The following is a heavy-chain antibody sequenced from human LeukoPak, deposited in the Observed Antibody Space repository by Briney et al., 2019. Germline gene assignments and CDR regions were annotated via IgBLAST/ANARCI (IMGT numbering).Heavy chain of an antibody. CDR3: ARDVDIVAPYYFDS. CDR1: GYTFTSYG. V-gene: IGHV1-18*01. Sequence: ASVKVSCKASGYTFTSYGISWVRQAPGPGLEGRGWISAYNGNTNYAQKLQGRVTMTTDTSTSTAYMEPRGLRSDDTAVYYCARDVDIVAPYYFDSWGQGTLVTVSS. D-gene: IGHD5-12*01. J-gene: IGHJ4*02. CDR2: ISAYNGNT.